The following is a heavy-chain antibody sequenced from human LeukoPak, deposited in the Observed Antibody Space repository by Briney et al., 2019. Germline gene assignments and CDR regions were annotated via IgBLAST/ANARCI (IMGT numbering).Heavy chain of an antibody. CDR1: GGSFSGYY. V-gene: IGHV4-34*01. J-gene: IGHJ6*02. CDR3: GSGYSYCYYYYYGMDV. D-gene: IGHD5-18*01. Sequence: SETLSLTCAVYGGSFSGYYWSWIRQPPGKGLEWIGEINHSGSTNYNPSLKSRVTISVDTSKNQFSLKLSSVTAAHTAVYYCGSGYSYCYYYYYGMDVWGQGTTVTVSS. CDR2: INHSGST.